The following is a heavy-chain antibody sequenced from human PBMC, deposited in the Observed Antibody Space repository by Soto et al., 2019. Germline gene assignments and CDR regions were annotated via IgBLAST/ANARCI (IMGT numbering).Heavy chain of an antibody. CDR1: GGTFSSYA. CDR3: ARDLDYGTYQPYGMDV. CDR2: IIPIFGTA. D-gene: IGHD3-10*01. V-gene: IGHV1-69*12. J-gene: IGHJ6*02. Sequence: QVQLVQSGAEVKKPGSSVKVSCKASGGTFSSYAISWVRQAPGQGLEWMGGIIPIFGTANYAQKFQGRVTITADASTSTAYMELSSLRSEDTAVYYCARDLDYGTYQPYGMDVWGQGTTVTVSS.